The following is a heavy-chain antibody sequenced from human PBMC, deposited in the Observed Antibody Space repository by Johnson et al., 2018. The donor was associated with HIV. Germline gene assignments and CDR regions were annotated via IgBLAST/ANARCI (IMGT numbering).Heavy chain of an antibody. CDR1: GFTFSSFG. CDR2: IRYDGSNK. Sequence: QVQLVESGGGLVKPGGSLRLSCAASGFTFSSFGMHWVRQAPGKGLEWVAFIRYDGSNKYFAASVKGRFTISRDNSKNTLYLQMNSLRAEDKAVYYCARSKDCSGGSCPDAFDIWGQGTMVTVSS. D-gene: IGHD2-15*01. CDR3: ARSKDCSGGSCPDAFDI. J-gene: IGHJ3*02. V-gene: IGHV3-30*02.